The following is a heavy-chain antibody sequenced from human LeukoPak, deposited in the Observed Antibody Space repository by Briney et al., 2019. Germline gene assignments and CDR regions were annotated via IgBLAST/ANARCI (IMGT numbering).Heavy chain of an antibody. CDR3: AAPRSGYSGYEPFDY. CDR2: ISGSGSGT. Sequence: GGSLRLSCAASGFTFSTYAMSCVRQAPGKGLEWVSAISGSGSGTYFADSVKGRFTISRDNSKNTLYLQMNSLRAEDTAVYYCAAPRSGYSGYEPFDYWGQGTLVTVSS. J-gene: IGHJ4*02. CDR1: GFTFSTYA. D-gene: IGHD5-12*01. V-gene: IGHV3-23*01.